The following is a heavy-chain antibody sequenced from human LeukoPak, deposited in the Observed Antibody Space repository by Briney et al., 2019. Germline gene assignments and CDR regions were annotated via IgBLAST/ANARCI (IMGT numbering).Heavy chain of an antibody. D-gene: IGHD1-26*01. V-gene: IGHV3-23*01. CDR2: ISGSGGGT. J-gene: IGHJ4*02. CDR1: GFTFNTYA. Sequence: QPGGSLRLSCAASGFTFNTYARSWVRQAPEKGLEWFATISGSGGGTYYADSVKGRFTISRDDSKNTLYLQMNSLRAEDTAVYYCAKDLGRYRNNYFDYWGQGTLVTVSS. CDR3: AKDLGRYRNNYFDY.